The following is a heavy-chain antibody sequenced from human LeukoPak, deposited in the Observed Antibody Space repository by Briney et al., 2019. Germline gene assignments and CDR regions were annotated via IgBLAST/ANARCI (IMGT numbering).Heavy chain of an antibody. Sequence: GGSLRLSCTASGFTFSNYWMSWVRQAPGKGLEWVANIKQDGSEKYYVDSVKGRFTVSRDNAKNSLYLQMNSLRAEDTAVYYCARDGLGYSYAAPIKGGNAFDIWGQGTMVTVSS. D-gene: IGHD5-18*01. J-gene: IGHJ3*02. CDR3: ARDGLGYSYAAPIKGGNAFDI. CDR2: IKQDGSEK. V-gene: IGHV3-7*01. CDR1: GFTFSNYW.